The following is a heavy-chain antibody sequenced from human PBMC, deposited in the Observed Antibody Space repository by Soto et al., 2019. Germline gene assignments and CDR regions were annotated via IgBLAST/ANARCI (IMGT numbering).Heavy chain of an antibody. CDR2: ISGSGGST. Sequence: EVQLLESGGGLVQPGGSLRLSCAASGFTFSSYAMRWVRQAPVKGLEWGSAISGSGGSTYYADSVKGRFTISRDNSRHTMYLQMNSLSAEDTVVYYFARRGSGSYYDYWGQGTLVTVSS. CDR1: GFTFSSYA. CDR3: ARRGSGSYYDY. V-gene: IGHV3-23*01. D-gene: IGHD1-26*01. J-gene: IGHJ4*02.